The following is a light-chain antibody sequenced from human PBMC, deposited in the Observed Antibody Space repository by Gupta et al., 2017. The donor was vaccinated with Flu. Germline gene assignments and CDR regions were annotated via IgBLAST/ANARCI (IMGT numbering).Light chain of an antibody. V-gene: IGLV2-23*02. Sequence: QSALTQPASVSGSPGQSITISCTGTSSDVGTYNFVSWYQQYLGTDQTLRSEVVSKRPSGVSNRFSCYRAGNKDSPNITGLKAEDEAEDDYCSYVGSRPPHWVFGGGTKLTVL. J-gene: IGLJ3*02. CDR2: VVS. CDR1: SSDVGTYNF. CDR3: CSYVGSRPPHWV.